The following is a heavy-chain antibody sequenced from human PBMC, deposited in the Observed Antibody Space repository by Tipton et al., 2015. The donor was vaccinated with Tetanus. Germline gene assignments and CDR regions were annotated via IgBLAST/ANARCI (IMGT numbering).Heavy chain of an antibody. CDR1: GGSVRSGDYS. V-gene: IGHV4-61*08. Sequence: TLSLTCTVSGGSVRSGDYSWNWIRQPPGKGLEWLAYVSYRGRTNSNYSLKSRITITQNKSKNQFSLRLTSVTAAQKAVYYCARGPGIASAGLWFDPWGQGSLVPVSS. CDR2: VSYRGRT. J-gene: IGHJ5*02. D-gene: IGHD6-13*01. CDR3: ARGPGIASAGLWFDP.